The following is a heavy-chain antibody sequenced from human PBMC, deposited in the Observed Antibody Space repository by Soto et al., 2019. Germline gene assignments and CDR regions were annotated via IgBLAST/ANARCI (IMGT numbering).Heavy chain of an antibody. D-gene: IGHD1-26*01. CDR2: ISYDGSNK. Sequence: QVQLVESGGGVVQPGRSLRLSCAASGFTFRSYGMHWVRQAPAKGLEWVAVISYDGSNKYYADSVKGRFTISRDNSKNTLYMQMNSLRAEDTAVYYCAKGGVGSTSNAFYIWGQGNMVHVSS. V-gene: IGHV3-30*18. CDR1: GFTFRSYG. CDR3: AKGGVGSTSNAFYI. J-gene: IGHJ3*02.